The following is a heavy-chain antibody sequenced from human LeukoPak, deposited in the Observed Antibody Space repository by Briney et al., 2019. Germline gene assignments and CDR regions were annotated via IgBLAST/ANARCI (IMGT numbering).Heavy chain of an antibody. V-gene: IGHV3-9*01. Sequence: PGRSLRLSCAASGFTLDDYAMHWVRQAPGKGLEWVSGISWNSGTIGYADSVKGRFTISRDNAKNSLYLQMNSLRPEDTALYYCAKDKGGGGDVPDYWGQGTLVTVSS. J-gene: IGHJ4*02. CDR3: AKDKGGGGDVPDY. D-gene: IGHD2-21*02. CDR1: GFTLDDYA. CDR2: ISWNSGTI.